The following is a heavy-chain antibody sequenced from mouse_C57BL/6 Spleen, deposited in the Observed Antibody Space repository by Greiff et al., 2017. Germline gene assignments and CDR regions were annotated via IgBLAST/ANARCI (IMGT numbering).Heavy chain of an antibody. Sequence: EVKLMESGGDLVKPGGSLKLSCAASGFTFSSYGMSWVRQTPDKRLEWVATISSGGSYTYYPDSVKGRFTISRDNAKNTLYLQMSSLKSEDTAMYYCARRSMVTTGDYWGQGTTRTVSS. CDR3: ARRSMVTTGDY. V-gene: IGHV5-6*02. CDR1: GFTFSSYG. J-gene: IGHJ2*01. D-gene: IGHD2-2*01. CDR2: ISSGGSYT.